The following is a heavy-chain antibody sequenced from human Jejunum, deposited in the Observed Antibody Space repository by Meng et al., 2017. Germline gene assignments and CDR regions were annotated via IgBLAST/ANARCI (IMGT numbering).Heavy chain of an antibody. D-gene: IGHD4-17*01. Sequence: QLQQWRAGPLKPSETLSLTCAVHVGSFTGHYWTWIRQPPGKGLEWIGEIMHRGITNDNPSLKSRVTIAADTSKNQFSLKLNSVTAADTAVYYCERLGPLVGDGDYVWAYDIWGQGTMVTVSS. CDR3: ERLGPLVGDGDYVWAYDI. J-gene: IGHJ3*02. CDR2: IMHRGIT. V-gene: IGHV4-34*12. CDR1: VGSFTGHY.